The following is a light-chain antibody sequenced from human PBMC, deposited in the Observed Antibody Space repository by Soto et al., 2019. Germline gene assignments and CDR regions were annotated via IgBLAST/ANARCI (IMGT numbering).Light chain of an antibody. V-gene: IGKV1-27*01. CDR2: AAS. CDR1: QDIKKF. CDR3: QKYDRAPAM. J-gene: IGKJ1*01. Sequence: DIQLTQSPSSLSASLGDRVTITCRASQDIKKFLAWYQQRPGKVPDLLIYAASTLRSGVPSRFSGNASGTDFSFTTSSLPSEDVATYYCQKYDRAPAMFGHGTKVDIK.